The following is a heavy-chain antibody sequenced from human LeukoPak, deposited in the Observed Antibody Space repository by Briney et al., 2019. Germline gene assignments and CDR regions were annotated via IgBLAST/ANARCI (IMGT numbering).Heavy chain of an antibody. CDR1: GFTFSSYS. D-gene: IGHD4-17*01. CDR2: ISSSSSYI. J-gene: IGHJ3*02. CDR3: AREVATVTREAFDI. Sequence: KAGGSLRLSCAASGFTFSSYSINWVRQAPGKGLEWVSSISSSSSYIYYADSVKGRFTISRDNAKNSLYLQMNSLRAEDTAVYYCAREVATVTREAFDIWGQETMVTVSS. V-gene: IGHV3-21*01.